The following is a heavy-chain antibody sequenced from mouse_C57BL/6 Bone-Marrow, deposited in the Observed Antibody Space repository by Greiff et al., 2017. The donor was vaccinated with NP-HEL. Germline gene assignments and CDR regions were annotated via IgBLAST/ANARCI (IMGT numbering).Heavy chain of an antibody. V-gene: IGHV1-85*01. CDR3: ARFSLHYYGSSYGYFDV. CDR2: IYPRDGST. J-gene: IGHJ1*03. CDR1: GYTFTSYD. D-gene: IGHD1-1*01. Sequence: QVQLKQSGPELVKPGASVKLSCKASGYTFTSYDINWVKQRPGQGLEWIGWIYPRDGSTKYNEKFKGKATLTVDTSSSTAYMELHSLTSEDSAVYFCARFSLHYYGSSYGYFDVWGTGTTVTVSS.